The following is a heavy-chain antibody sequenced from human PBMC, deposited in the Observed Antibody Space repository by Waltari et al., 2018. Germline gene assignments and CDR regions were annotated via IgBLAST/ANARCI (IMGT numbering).Heavy chain of an antibody. D-gene: IGHD1-26*01. J-gene: IGHJ4*02. V-gene: IGHV3-21*02. CDR2: ISATSGHI. Sequence: EVQLVESGGGLVKSGGSLRLSCAASGFTFSIYNMNWLRQAPGKGREWVSSISATSGHIYYADSLEGRFTISRDNAKNSLHLQIDSLRAEDTAVYYCAREAVVGATPDFDYWGQGTLVTVSS. CDR3: AREAVVGATPDFDY. CDR1: GFTFSIYN.